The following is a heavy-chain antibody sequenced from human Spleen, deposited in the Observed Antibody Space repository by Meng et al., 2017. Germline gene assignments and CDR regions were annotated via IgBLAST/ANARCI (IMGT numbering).Heavy chain of an antibody. Sequence: LWKSGARVKKPGASVKVSCKHSGYNFPDYYIHWVRRAPGHGLEWMGRINPKSGDTHYAQKFQARVTMTGDTSISTAYMELSGLRSDDTAMYYCARDEDISAAGKLFGDYWGQGTLVTVSS. D-gene: IGHD6-25*01. CDR1: GYNFPDYY. V-gene: IGHV1-2*06. J-gene: IGHJ4*02. CDR3: ARDEDISAAGKLFGDY. CDR2: INPKSGDT.